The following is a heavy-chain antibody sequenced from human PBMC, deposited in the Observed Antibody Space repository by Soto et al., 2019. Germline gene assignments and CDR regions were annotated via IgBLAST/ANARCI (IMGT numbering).Heavy chain of an antibody. CDR1: GYSISSGYY. CDR2: IYHSGST. D-gene: IGHD2-15*01. J-gene: IGHJ5*02. CDR3: ARDGPSLRYCSGGSCYEGFWFDP. V-gene: IGHV4-38-2*02. Sequence: SETLSLTCAVSGYSISSGYYWGWIRQPPGKGLEWIGSIYHSGSTYYNPSLKSRVTISVDTSKNQFSLKLSSVTAADTAVYYCARDGPSLRYCSGGSCYEGFWFDPWGQGTLVTVSS.